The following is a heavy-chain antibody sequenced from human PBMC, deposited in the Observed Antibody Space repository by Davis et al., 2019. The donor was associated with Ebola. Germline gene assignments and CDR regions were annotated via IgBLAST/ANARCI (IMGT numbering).Heavy chain of an antibody. CDR3: ARAGLLWFGESRDGMDV. D-gene: IGHD3-10*01. Sequence: PGGSLRLSCAASGFTFSSYAMNWVRQTPGKGLKWVPSISSSGYYTYYADSMKGRFTISRDDAKNSLFLQMNSLRAEDTAVYYCARAGLLWFGESRDGMDVWGKGTAVTVSS. V-gene: IGHV3-21*01. J-gene: IGHJ6*04. CDR1: GFTFSSYA. CDR2: ISSSGYYT.